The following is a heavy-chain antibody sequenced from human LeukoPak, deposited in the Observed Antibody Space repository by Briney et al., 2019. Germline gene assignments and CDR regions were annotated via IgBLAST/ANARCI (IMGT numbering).Heavy chain of an antibody. CDR3: ARGGTMVRGVIRRYYFDY. V-gene: IGHV4-34*01. Sequence: SETLSLTCTVSGGSISSYYWSWIRQPPGKGLEWIGEINHSGSTNYNPSLKSRVTISVDTSKNQFSLKLSSVTAADTAVYYCARGGTMVRGVIRRYYFDYWGQGTLVTVSS. D-gene: IGHD3-10*01. CDR2: INHSGST. J-gene: IGHJ4*02. CDR1: GGSISSYY.